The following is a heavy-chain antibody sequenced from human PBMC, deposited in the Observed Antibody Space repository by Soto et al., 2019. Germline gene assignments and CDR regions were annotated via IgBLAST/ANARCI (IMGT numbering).Heavy chain of an antibody. D-gene: IGHD6-19*01. V-gene: IGHV4-59*08. CDR1: GGSISSYY. Sequence: PSETLSLTCTVSGGSISSYYWSWVRQPPGKGLEWIGYIYYSGSTNYNPSLKSRVTISVDTSKNQFSLKLSSVTAADTAVYYCARQGVAGTWDYSYSGVDVWGQGTTVTVSS. J-gene: IGHJ6*02. CDR2: IYYSGST. CDR3: ARQGVAGTWDYSYSGVDV.